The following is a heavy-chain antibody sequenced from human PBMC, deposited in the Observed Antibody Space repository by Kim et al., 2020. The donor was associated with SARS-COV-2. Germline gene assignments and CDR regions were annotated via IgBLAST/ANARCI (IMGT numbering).Heavy chain of an antibody. Sequence: GGSLRLSCAASGFTFSSYAMHWVRQAPGKGLEWVAVISYDGSNKYYADSVKGRFTISRDNSKNTLYLQMNSLRAEDTAVYYCARDPYYDSSGTVDYWGQGTLVTVSS. CDR1: GFTFSSYA. D-gene: IGHD3-22*01. V-gene: IGHV3-30-3*01. CDR3: ARDPYYDSSGTVDY. CDR2: ISYDGSNK. J-gene: IGHJ4*02.